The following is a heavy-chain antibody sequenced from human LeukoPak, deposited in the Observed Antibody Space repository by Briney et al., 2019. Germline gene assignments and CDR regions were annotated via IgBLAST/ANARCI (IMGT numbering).Heavy chain of an antibody. D-gene: IGHD4-23*01. Sequence: SETLSLTCAVSGASMSRDNWWSWVRQSPGKGLEWIGEIHHTWSPNHNPSFKTRVTISVDTSKNQFSLKLSSVTAADTAVYYCASTVVTPLFYYYYMDVWGKGTTVTISS. J-gene: IGHJ6*03. CDR1: GASMSRDNW. CDR2: IHHTWSP. V-gene: IGHV4-4*02. CDR3: ASTVVTPLFYYYYMDV.